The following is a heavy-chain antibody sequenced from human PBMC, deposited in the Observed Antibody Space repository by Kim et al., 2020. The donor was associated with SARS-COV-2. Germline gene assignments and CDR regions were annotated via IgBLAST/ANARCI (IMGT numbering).Heavy chain of an antibody. J-gene: IGHJ6*02. CDR2: MNPNSGNT. Sequence: ASVKVSCKASGYTFTSYDINWVRQATGQGLEWMGWMNPNSGNTGYAQKFQGRVTMTRNTSISTAYMELSSLRSEDTAVYYCARWPNYYYGMDVWGQGTTVTVSS. CDR3: ARWPNYYYGMDV. V-gene: IGHV1-8*01. CDR1: GYTFTSYD.